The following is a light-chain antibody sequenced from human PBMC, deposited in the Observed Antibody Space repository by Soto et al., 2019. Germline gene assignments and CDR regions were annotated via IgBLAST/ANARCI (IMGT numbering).Light chain of an antibody. Sequence: QMTQSPSSLSASVGDRITITCRASRDIGSDLNWYQHKSGKSPKLLIFDAANLEAGVPSRFSGRGSGTQFTFTISSLQPEDVATYYCQQYENRPLTFGGGTKVE. CDR1: RDIGSD. J-gene: IGKJ4*01. CDR3: QQYENRPLT. CDR2: DAA. V-gene: IGKV1-33*01.